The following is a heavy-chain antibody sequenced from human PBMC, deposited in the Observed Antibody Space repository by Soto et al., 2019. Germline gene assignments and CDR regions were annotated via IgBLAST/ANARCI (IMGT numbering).Heavy chain of an antibody. CDR3: ARGAIAVAGTWFNWLDP. D-gene: IGHD6-19*01. Sequence: QVQLVQSGAEVKKPGASVKVSCKASGYTFTSYAMQWVRQAPGQRLEWMGWSNAGNGNTKYSQKFKGRVPMTRDTSASTAYMELSSLRSEATAVYYCARGAIAVAGTWFNWLDPWGQGTLVTVSS. CDR2: SNAGNGNT. J-gene: IGHJ5*02. CDR1: GYTFTSYA. V-gene: IGHV1-3*01.